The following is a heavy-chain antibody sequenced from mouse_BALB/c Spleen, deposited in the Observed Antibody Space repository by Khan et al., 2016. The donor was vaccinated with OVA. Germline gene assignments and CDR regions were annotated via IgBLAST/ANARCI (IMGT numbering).Heavy chain of an antibody. D-gene: IGHD1-1*01. V-gene: IGHV4-1*02. Sequence: EEKLLESGGGLVQPGGSLKLSCAASGFDFSRYWMSWVRQAPGKGLEWIGQINPDSSTINYTPSLKDKFIISRDDAKNTLYLQMSKVRSEDTALYYCARPRYYGLYFDYWGQGTTLTVSS. CDR3: ARPRYYGLYFDY. CDR2: INPDSSTI. J-gene: IGHJ2*01. CDR1: GFDFSRYW.